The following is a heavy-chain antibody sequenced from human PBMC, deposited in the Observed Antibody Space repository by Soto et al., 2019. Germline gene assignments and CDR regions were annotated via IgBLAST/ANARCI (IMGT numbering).Heavy chain of an antibody. J-gene: IGHJ6*02. Sequence: ASVKVFCKASGYTFTSYDISWVRQAPGQGLEWMGWISAYNGKTNSAQKFQGRVTMTTETSTRTAYMELRSLRSDDTAVYYCAKSNGDCSTTSCLTLYDMDVWGQGTTVTVSS. CDR3: AKSNGDCSTTSCLTLYDMDV. CDR1: GYTFTSYD. D-gene: IGHD2-2*03. V-gene: IGHV1-18*01. CDR2: ISAYNGKT.